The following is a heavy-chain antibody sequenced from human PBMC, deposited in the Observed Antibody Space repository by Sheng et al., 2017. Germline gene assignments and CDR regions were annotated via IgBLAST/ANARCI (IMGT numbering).Heavy chain of an antibody. J-gene: IGHJ4*02. Sequence: QVQLVQSGREVKKPGASVKVSCKASGYSFTDSGISWVRQAPGQGLEWMGWISTYNGNTNYAQKFHVRLSMTTDTSTTTVYMELRSLRSDDTAVYYCARDPWGGIYSGTYYFDYWGQGTLVTVSS. CDR1: GYSFTDSG. CDR3: ARDPWGGIYSGTYYFDY. D-gene: IGHD2-21*01. V-gene: IGHV1-18*01. CDR2: ISTYNGNT.